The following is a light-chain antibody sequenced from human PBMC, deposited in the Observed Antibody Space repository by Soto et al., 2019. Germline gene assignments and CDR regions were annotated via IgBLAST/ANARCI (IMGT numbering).Light chain of an antibody. V-gene: IGKV1-17*03. CDR1: QGISHY. CDR2: GAY. Sequence: DIQMTQSPSTMSASVGDRVTITCRASQGISHYLAWFQQRPGKVPKRLIYGAYTLESGVPSRFSGSGSGTEFTLTITSLQPEDFAPYYCLQHNSYPLSFGGGTKVEMK. J-gene: IGKJ4*01. CDR3: LQHNSYPLS.